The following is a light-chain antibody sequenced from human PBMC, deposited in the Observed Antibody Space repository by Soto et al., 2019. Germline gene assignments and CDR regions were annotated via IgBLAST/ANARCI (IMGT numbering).Light chain of an antibody. V-gene: IGLV3-21*02. CDR3: QVWESSSDTYV. Sequence: SYELTQPPSVSVAPGQTARITCGGNNIGTKSVHWYQQKPGQAPVLVVYADSGRPSGIPERFSGSNSGNTATLTISRVEAGDETVYYCQVWESSSDTYVFGPGTKVTVL. J-gene: IGLJ1*01. CDR2: ADS. CDR1: NIGTKS.